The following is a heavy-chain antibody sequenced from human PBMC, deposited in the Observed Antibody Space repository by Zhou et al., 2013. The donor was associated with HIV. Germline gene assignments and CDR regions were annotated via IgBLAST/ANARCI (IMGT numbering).Heavy chain of an antibody. J-gene: IGHJ6*03. V-gene: IGHV1-69*13. D-gene: IGHD6-13*01. CDR2: IIPFFGTA. CDR3: ARRGSSSLGNYYYMDV. Sequence: QVQLVQSGAEVKRPGASVKVSCKASGYTLTGFGIGWVRQAPGQGLEWMGGIIPFFGTANYAQKFQGRVAITAAESTSTAYMEMSSLRSEDTAVYYCARRGSSSLGNYYYMDVWGKGTTVTVSS. CDR1: GYTLTGFG.